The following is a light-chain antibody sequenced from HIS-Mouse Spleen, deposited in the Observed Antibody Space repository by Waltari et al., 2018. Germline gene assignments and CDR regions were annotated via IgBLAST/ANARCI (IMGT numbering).Light chain of an antibody. CDR2: EGS. J-gene: IGLJ1*01. Sequence: QSALTQPASVSGSPGQSITISCTGTSSDVGSYNLVSWYQQPPGKPPKRMIYEGSKRPSGVSNRFSGSKSGNTASLTISGLQAEDEADYYCCSYAGSSTNYVFGTGTKVTVL. CDR1: SSDVGSYNL. CDR3: CSYAGSSTNYV. V-gene: IGLV2-23*01.